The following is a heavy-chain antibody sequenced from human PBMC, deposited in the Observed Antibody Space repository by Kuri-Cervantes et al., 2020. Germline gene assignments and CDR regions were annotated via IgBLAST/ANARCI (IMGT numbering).Heavy chain of an antibody. Sequence: GGSLRLSCAASGFTFSSYGMHWVRQAPGKGLEWVAVISYDGSNKYYADSVKGRFTISRDNAKNSLYLQMNSLRAEDTAVYYCARDLDTAMSPGVEGGYWGQGTLVTVSS. D-gene: IGHD5-18*01. CDR2: ISYDGSNK. CDR3: ARDLDTAMSPGVEGGY. V-gene: IGHV3-30*03. J-gene: IGHJ4*02. CDR1: GFTFSSYG.